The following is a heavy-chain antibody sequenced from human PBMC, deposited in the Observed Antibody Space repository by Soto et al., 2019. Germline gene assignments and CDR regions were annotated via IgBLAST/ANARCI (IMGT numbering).Heavy chain of an antibody. Sequence: QVQLVQSGAEVKKPGASVKVSCKASGYTFTSYDINWVRQAPGQGLEWMGWMNPNSGNTGYAQKFQGRVTMTRNTTPSTAYRKLNSLRSRERAVYYCARRGYSSSWYYYYYYGMDVWSQGTTVTVSS. CDR2: MNPNSGNT. CDR1: GYTFTSYD. CDR3: ARRGYSSSWYYYYYYGMDV. V-gene: IGHV1-8*02. D-gene: IGHD6-13*01. J-gene: IGHJ6*02.